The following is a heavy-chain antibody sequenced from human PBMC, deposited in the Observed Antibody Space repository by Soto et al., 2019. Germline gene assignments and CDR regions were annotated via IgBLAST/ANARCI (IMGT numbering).Heavy chain of an antibody. J-gene: IGHJ3*02. Sequence: QLQLQESGPGLVKPSETLTLTCTVSGGYLSSGSSYWGWIRQPPGKGLEWIGSIHYSGATYNNPSLESRAAIFVDTSKNRFSLKLSSVSAADTAVYYCARHLRNPSAYKVLDIWGQGTMVTVSS. D-gene: IGHD3-16*01. CDR3: ARHLRNPSAYKVLDI. CDR2: IHYSGAT. CDR1: GGYLSSGSSY. V-gene: IGHV4-39*01.